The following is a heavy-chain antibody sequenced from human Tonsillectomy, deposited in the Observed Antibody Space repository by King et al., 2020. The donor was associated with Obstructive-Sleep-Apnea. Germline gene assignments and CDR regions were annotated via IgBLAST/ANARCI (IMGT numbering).Heavy chain of an antibody. CDR2: ISVSGGSK. D-gene: IGHD1-26*01. Sequence: VQLVESGGGLVQPGGSLRLSCAASGFTFTSYAMSWVRQAPGKGLEWVSVISVSGGSKYYADSVKGRFTISRDNSKNTLYMQMNSLRAEDKAVYYWIRVGRHLNDAFDIWGQGTMVTVSS. CDR1: GFTFTSYA. J-gene: IGHJ3*02. V-gene: IGHV3-23*04. CDR3: IRVGRHLNDAFDI.